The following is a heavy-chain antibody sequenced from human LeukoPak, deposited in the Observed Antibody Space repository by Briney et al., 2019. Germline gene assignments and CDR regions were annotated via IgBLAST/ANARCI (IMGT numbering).Heavy chain of an antibody. J-gene: IGHJ4*02. CDR2: IYYSGST. CDR3: ARRTGTGWYYYFEY. D-gene: IGHD6-19*01. Sequence: SETLSLTCTVSGGSISSYYWSWIRQPPGKGLEWIGYIYYSGSTNYNPSLKSRVTISVDTSKNQFSLKLSSVTAADTAVYYCARRTGTGWYYYFEYWGQGTLVTVSS. CDR1: GGSISSYY. V-gene: IGHV4-59*08.